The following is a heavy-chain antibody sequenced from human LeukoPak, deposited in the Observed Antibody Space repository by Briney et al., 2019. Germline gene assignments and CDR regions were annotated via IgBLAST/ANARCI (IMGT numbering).Heavy chain of an antibody. CDR2: IYYSGST. Sequence: SETLSLTCTVSGGSVSSGSYYWSCIRQPQGKGLEWIGYIYYSGSTNYNPTLKSRVTISVDTSKNQFSLKLSSVTAADTAVYYCARDFRAGMDVWGKGTTVTVSS. CDR1: GGSVSSGSYY. CDR3: ARDFRAGMDV. J-gene: IGHJ6*04. V-gene: IGHV4-61*01.